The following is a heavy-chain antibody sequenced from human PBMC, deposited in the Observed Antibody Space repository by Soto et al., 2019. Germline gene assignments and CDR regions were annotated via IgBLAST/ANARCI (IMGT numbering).Heavy chain of an antibody. Sequence: GGSLRLSCAASGLTFSNYSMNWVRQAPGKGLEWVSYISRSSIPVYYANSVKGRFTISRDNAKNSLYLQMNSLRAEDTAVYYCARMSSSISPGCWGQGTLVTVSS. CDR2: ISRSSIPV. J-gene: IGHJ4*02. CDR3: ARMSSSISPGC. D-gene: IGHD2-2*01. CDR1: GLTFSNYS. V-gene: IGHV3-48*01.